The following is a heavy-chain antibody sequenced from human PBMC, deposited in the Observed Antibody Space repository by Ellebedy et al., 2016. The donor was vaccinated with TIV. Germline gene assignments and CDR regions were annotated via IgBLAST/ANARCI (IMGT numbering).Heavy chain of an antibody. J-gene: IGHJ6*02. CDR3: ARDRSAISYYYYGMDV. CDR1: GFTFRNYI. Sequence: GESLKISCAASGFTFRNYIMHWVRQTPGKGLEWVAVTSYDGSDRNYADSVKGRFTISRDNSKNTLSLQMNNLRPEDTAVYYCARDRSAISYYYYGMDVWGQGTTVTVSS. V-gene: IGHV3-30-3*01. D-gene: IGHD1-26*01. CDR2: TSYDGSDR.